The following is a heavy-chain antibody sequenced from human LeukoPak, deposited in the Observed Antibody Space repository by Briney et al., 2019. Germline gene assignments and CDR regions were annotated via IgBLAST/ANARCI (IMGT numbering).Heavy chain of an antibody. CDR2: ISGNGGST. D-gene: IGHD6-13*01. CDR1: GFTFSNYA. J-gene: IGHJ4*02. Sequence: GGSLRLSCAASGFTFSNYAMSWVRQAPGKGLEWVSTISGNGGSTYYADSVKGRFTTSRDNSKNTVYLQMNSLRAEDTAVYYCAKRIAATSFDYWGQGTPVTVSS. V-gene: IGHV3-23*01. CDR3: AKRIAATSFDY.